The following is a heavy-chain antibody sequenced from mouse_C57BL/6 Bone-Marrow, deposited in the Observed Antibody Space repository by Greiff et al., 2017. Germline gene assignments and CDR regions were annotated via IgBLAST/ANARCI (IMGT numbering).Heavy chain of an antibody. J-gene: IGHJ3*01. CDR1: GYAFTNYL. CDR3: ARSKYWDCWFAY. CDR2: INPGSGGT. D-gene: IGHD4-1*01. V-gene: IGHV1-54*01. Sequence: VQLQQSGAELVRPGTSVKVSCKASGYAFTNYLIEWVKQRPGQGLEWIGVINPGSGGTNYNEKFKGKATLTADKSSSTAYMQLSSLTSEDSAVYYCARSKYWDCWFAYWGQGTLVTVSA.